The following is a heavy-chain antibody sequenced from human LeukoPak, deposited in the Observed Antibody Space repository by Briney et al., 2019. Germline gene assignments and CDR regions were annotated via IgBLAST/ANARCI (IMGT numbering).Heavy chain of an antibody. Sequence: GSVKVSCKASGYTFTGYYMHWVRQAPGQGLEWMGWINPNSGGTNYAQKFQGRVTMTRDTSISTAYMELSRLRSDDTAVYYCARLLGYCSGGSCYDAFDIWGQGTMVTVSS. J-gene: IGHJ3*02. CDR3: ARLLGYCSGGSCYDAFDI. CDR1: GYTFTGYY. CDR2: INPNSGGT. D-gene: IGHD2-15*01. V-gene: IGHV1-2*02.